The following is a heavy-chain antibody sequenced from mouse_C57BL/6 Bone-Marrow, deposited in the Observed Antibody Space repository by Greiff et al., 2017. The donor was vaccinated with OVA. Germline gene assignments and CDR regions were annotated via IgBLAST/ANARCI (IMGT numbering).Heavy chain of an antibody. D-gene: IGHD1-1*01. Sequence: EVQLQQSGAELVRPGASVKLSCTASGFNIKDDYMHWVKQRPEQGLEWIGWIDPENGDTEYASKFQGKATITADTSSNTAYLQLSSLTSEDTAVYYGTFSSYNAMDYWGQGTSVTVSS. V-gene: IGHV14-4*01. CDR1: GFNIKDDY. CDR3: TFSSYNAMDY. CDR2: IDPENGDT. J-gene: IGHJ4*01.